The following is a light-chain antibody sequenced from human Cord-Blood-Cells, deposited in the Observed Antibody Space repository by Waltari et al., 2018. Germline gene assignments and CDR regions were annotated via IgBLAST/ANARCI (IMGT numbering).Light chain of an antibody. J-gene: IGKJ1*01. Sequence: IQMTQSPSSLSASVADRVTITCRASQTISSYLNWYQQKPGKVPKLLIYAASSLQSGVPSRFSGSGSGTDFTLTISSLQPEDFATYYCQQSYSTPWTFGQGTKVEIK. CDR2: AAS. V-gene: IGKV1-39*01. CDR1: QTISSY. CDR3: QQSYSTPWT.